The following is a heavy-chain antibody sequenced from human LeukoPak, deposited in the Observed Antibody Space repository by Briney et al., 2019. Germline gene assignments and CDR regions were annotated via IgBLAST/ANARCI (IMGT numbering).Heavy chain of an antibody. CDR2: IIPIFGIA. J-gene: IGHJ4*02. D-gene: IGHD2-15*01. Sequence: SVKVSCKASGGTFSSYAISWVRQAPGQGLEWMGRIIPIFGIANYAQKFQGRVTITADKSTSTAYMELSSLRSGDTAVYYCARSGWECSGGSCYLDYWGQGTLVTVSS. CDR1: GGTFSSYA. V-gene: IGHV1-69*04. CDR3: ARSGWECSGGSCYLDY.